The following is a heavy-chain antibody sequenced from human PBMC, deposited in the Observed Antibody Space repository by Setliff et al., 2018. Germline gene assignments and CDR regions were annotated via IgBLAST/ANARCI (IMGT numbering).Heavy chain of an antibody. CDR1: GESFSGHY. CDR3: ARHKSNGSGSYPSLYMDV. CDR2: IYYSGST. J-gene: IGHJ6*03. D-gene: IGHD3-10*01. Sequence: KPSETLSLTCAVYGESFSGHYWGLIRQPPGKGLEWVATIYYSGSTYSNPSLKSRLIISVDAPDNQFSVKLSSVTAADTAVYYCARHKSNGSGSYPSLYMDVWGKGIMVTVSS. V-gene: IGHV4-34*01.